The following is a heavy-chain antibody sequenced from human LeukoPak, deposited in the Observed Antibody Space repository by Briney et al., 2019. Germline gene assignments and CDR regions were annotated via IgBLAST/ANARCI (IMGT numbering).Heavy chain of an antibody. CDR2: ISSSGSTI. J-gene: IGHJ6*02. CDR3: AKDIRRGARINGPYYYGMDV. V-gene: IGHV3-11*01. CDR1: GFNFSDYY. Sequence: PGGSLRLSCAASGFNFSDYYMSWIRQAPGEGLEWVSYISSSGSTIYYADSVKGRFTISRDNAKNSLYLQMNSLRAEDTAVYYCAKDIRRGARINGPYYYGMDVWGQGTTVTVSS. D-gene: IGHD1-26*01.